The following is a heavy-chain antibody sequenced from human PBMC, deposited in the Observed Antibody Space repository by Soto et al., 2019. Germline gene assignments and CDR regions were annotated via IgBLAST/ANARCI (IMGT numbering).Heavy chain of an antibody. J-gene: IGHJ4*03. V-gene: IGHV3-11*04. CDR3: ARTLGTAPFFDF. CDR1: GISSFSYYY. D-gene: IGHD1-1*01. CDR2: ISSGDSTY. Sequence: PGGSLRLSCKASGISSFSYYYMSWIRQAPGKGLEWISYISSGDSTYSPYGESVKGRFTMSRDNAQKSVYLQMDNLRADDTAMYYCARTLGTAPFFDFWGQGTKVTVSS.